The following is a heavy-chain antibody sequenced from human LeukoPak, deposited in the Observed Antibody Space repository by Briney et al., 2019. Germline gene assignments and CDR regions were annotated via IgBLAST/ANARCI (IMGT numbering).Heavy chain of an antibody. D-gene: IGHD3-22*01. CDR2: INPNSGGT. V-gene: IGHV1-2*02. CDR1: GYTFTSYG. CDR3: ARGDYYDSSGYHDLDY. J-gene: IGHJ4*02. Sequence: ASVKVSCKASGYTFTSYGISWVRQAPGQGLEWMGWINPNSGGTNYAQKFQGRVTMTRDTSISTAYMELSRLRSDDTAVYYCARGDYYDSSGYHDLDYWGQGTLVTVSS.